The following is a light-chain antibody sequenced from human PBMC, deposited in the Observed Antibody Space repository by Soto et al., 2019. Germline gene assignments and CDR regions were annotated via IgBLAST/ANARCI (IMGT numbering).Light chain of an antibody. V-gene: IGLV1-44*01. J-gene: IGLJ1*01. Sequence: QSVLTQAPSASGTPGQRGTIFCSGSTSNIGGSTVNWYQHLPGTAPKLLIFGNNRRPSGVPDRFSGSKSGTSASLAISGLRAEDEADYYCQSYDSSLSGYVFGTGTKVTVL. CDR1: TSNIGGST. CDR3: QSYDSSLSGYV. CDR2: GNN.